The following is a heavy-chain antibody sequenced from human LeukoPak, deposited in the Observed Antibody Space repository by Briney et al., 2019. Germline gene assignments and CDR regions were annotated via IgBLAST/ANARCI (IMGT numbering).Heavy chain of an antibody. D-gene: IGHD6-19*01. Sequence: GGSLRLSCAASGFTFSSYSMNWVRQAPGKGLEWVSSISSSSSYIYYADSVKGRFTISRDNSKNTLYLQMNSLRAEDTAVYYCARDGVAGTFDYWGQGTLVTVSS. CDR1: GFTFSSYS. CDR3: ARDGVAGTFDY. J-gene: IGHJ4*02. CDR2: ISSSSSYI. V-gene: IGHV3-21*01.